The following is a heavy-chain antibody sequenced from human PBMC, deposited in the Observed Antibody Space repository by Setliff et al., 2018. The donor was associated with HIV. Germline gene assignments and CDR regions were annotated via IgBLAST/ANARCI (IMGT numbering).Heavy chain of an antibody. V-gene: IGHV3-73*01. CDR1: GFTFSGSA. CDR3: TRQGGAYYYDSSGFYYYYGMDV. J-gene: IGHJ6*02. Sequence: GGSLRLSCAASGFTFSGSAMHWVRQASGKGLEWVGRIRSKANSYATAYAASVKGRFTISRDDSKNTAYLQMNSLKTEDTAVYYCTRQGGAYYYDSSGFYYYYGMDVWGQGTTVTVSS. CDR2: IRSKANSYAT. D-gene: IGHD3-22*01.